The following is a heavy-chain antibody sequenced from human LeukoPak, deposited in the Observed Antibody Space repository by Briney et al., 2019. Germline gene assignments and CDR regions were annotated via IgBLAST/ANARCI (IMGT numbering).Heavy chain of an antibody. V-gene: IGHV4-4*07. CDR2: ISGSGTI. CDR1: GGSIHSY. Sequence: SQTLSLTCTVSGGSIHSYWSWIRQPAGKGLEWIGRISGSGTITYNPSLKSRVTISVDTSKNQFSLKVNSVTAADTAVYYCARTTEDCSRTSCYQYWFDPWGQGTLATVSS. D-gene: IGHD2-2*01. CDR3: ARTTEDCSRTSCYQYWFDP. J-gene: IGHJ5*02.